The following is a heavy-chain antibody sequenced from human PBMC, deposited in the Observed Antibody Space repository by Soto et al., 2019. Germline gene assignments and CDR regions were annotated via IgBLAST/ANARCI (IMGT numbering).Heavy chain of an antibody. V-gene: IGHV3-30*14. CDR1: GFTFSSYA. J-gene: IGHJ4*02. CDR2: VSHDGKSG. Sequence: QVQLVESGGGVVQPGRSLRLSCAASGFTFSSYAMHWVRRAPGKGLEWVAAVSHDGKSGFYADSVSGRFTVSRDNSNNLVYLQLGRLRPEDTALFYCARLDKFHGGWSWGQGTAVTVSS. CDR3: ARLDKFHGGWS. D-gene: IGHD6-19*01.